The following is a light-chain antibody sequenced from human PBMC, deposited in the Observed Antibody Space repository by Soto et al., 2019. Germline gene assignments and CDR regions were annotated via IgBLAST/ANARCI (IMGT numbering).Light chain of an antibody. V-gene: IGKV1-9*01. CDR3: HQLNRYPT. CDR2: AAY. CDR1: QGMSTY. J-gene: IGKJ4*01. Sequence: QVTHSPSSLSATVGDRITITCRASQGMSTYLAWYQQKPGKAPKLLIYAAYTLQSGVPSRFSGGGSGTDFTLTISRLQPEDFATYYCHQLNRYPTFGGGTKVDIK.